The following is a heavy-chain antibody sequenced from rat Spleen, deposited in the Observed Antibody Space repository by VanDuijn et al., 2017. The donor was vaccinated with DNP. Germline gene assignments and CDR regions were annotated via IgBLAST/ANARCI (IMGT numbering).Heavy chain of an antibody. CDR2: VSSSAGST. J-gene: IGHJ2*01. V-gene: IGHV5S13*01. CDR3: ARRGPALRGFDY. Sequence: EVQLVESGGGLVQPGRSLKLSCAASGFTFSNYDMAWVRQAPTKGLEWVASVSSSAGSTYYRDSVKGRFTVSRDNAQNTLYLQMDSLRSEDTATYYCARRGPALRGFDYWGQGVMVTVSS. D-gene: IGHD1-3*01. CDR1: GFTFSNYD.